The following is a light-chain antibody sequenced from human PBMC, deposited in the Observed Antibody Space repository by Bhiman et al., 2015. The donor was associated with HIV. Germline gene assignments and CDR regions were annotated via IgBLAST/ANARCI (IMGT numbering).Light chain of an antibody. CDR2: ENN. V-gene: IGLV1-51*02. CDR1: SSNIGNNY. J-gene: IGLJ1*01. CDR3: GTWDSSLSAGGV. Sequence: QSVLTQPPSVSVAPGQKVTISCSGSSSNIGNNYVSWYQQLPGTAPKVLIYENNKRPSGIPDRFSGSKSGTSATLGITGLQTGDEADYYCGTWDSSLSAGGVFGTGTKVTVL.